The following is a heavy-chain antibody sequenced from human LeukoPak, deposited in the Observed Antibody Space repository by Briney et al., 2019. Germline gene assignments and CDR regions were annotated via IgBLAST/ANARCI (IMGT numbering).Heavy chain of an antibody. CDR3: ARRYEYCGGDCYSHFDY. CDR1: GYSFTSYW. V-gene: IGHV5-51*01. J-gene: IGHJ4*02. Sequence: GESLKISCKGSGYSFTSYWIGWVRQMPGKGLEWMGIIHPGDSDTRYSPSFQGQVTISADKSISTAYLQWSSLKASDTAMYYCARRYEYCGGDCYSHFDYWGQGTLVTVSS. D-gene: IGHD2-21*02. CDR2: IHPGDSDT.